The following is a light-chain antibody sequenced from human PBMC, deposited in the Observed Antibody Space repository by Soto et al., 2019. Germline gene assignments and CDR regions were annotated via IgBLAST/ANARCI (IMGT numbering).Light chain of an antibody. CDR1: QSVSSSF. CDR3: QQYDSSPWT. V-gene: IGKV3-20*01. Sequence: EIVLTQSPGTLSLSPGERATLSCRASQSVSSSFLAWYQQKPGQAPRLLIYGASSRATGIPDRFSGSGSGTDFTLTIRRLEPEDFAVYYCQQYDSSPWTFGQGTKVEI. CDR2: GAS. J-gene: IGKJ1*01.